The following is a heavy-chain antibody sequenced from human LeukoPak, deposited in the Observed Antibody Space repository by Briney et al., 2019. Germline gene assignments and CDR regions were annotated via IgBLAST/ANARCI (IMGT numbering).Heavy chain of an antibody. CDR1: GYTFTGYY. V-gene: IGHV1-2*02. D-gene: IGHD6-6*01. Sequence: VASVKASCKASGYTFTGYYMHWVRQAPGQGLEWMGWINPNSGGTNYAQKFQGRVTMTRDTSISTAYMELSRLRSDDTAVYYCARDKARPVYAFDIWGQGTMVTVSS. CDR3: ARDKARPVYAFDI. CDR2: INPNSGGT. J-gene: IGHJ3*02.